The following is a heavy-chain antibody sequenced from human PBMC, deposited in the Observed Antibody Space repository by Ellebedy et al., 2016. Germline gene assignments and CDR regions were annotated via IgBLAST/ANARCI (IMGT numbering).Heavy chain of an antibody. J-gene: IGHJ4*02. D-gene: IGHD3-22*01. CDR3: ARISTYYYDSSGYYFFDY. V-gene: IGHV4-38-2*02. CDR2: IYHSGST. CDR1: GYSISSGYY. Sequence: SETLSLTXTVSGYSISSGYYWGWIRQPPGKGLEWIGSIYHSGSTYYSPSLKSRVTISVDTSKNQFSLKLSSVTAADTAVYYCARISTYYYDSSGYYFFDYWGQGTLVTVSS.